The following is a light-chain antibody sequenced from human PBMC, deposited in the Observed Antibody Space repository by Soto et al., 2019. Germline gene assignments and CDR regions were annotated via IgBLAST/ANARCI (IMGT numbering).Light chain of an antibody. J-gene: IGKJ3*01. CDR3: QQYFSAPFT. CDR1: QSVLYSSINKNY. V-gene: IGKV4-1*01. Sequence: DIVMTQSPDSLAVSLGERATINCKSSQSVLYSSINKNYLAWYQQKPGQPRRMLIYWASGRDSGVPDRFSGSGSGTDFSFTISSLHAEDVAVYYCQQYFSAPFTFGPGTKVDIK. CDR2: WAS.